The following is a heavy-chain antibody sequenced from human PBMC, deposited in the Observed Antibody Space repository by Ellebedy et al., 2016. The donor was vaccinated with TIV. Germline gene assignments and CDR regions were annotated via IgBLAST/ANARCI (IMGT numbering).Heavy chain of an antibody. CDR1: GGTFSSYA. D-gene: IGHD3-10*01. CDR3: ARGGYGSGSYEGEY. Sequence: AASVKVSCKASGGTFSSYAISWVRQAPGQGLEWMGWISAYNGNTNYAQKLQGRVTMTTDTSTSTAYMELRSLRSEDTAVYYCARGGYGSGSYEGEYWGQGTLVTVSS. CDR2: ISAYNGNT. J-gene: IGHJ4*02. V-gene: IGHV1-18*01.